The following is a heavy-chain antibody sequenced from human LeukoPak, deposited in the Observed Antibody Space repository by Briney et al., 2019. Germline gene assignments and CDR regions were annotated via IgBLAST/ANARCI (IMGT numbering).Heavy chain of an antibody. Sequence: PGGSLRLSCAASGFTFSSYSMNWVRQAPGKGLEWVSYIDSDTDDIHYADSVKGRFTISRDNAKNSLYLQMNSLRAEDTAVYYCAKMGDDIVVVPAAFFDYWGQGTLVTVSS. D-gene: IGHD2-2*01. CDR2: IDSDTDDI. CDR3: AKMGDDIVVVPAAFFDY. CDR1: GFTFSSYS. V-gene: IGHV3-21*04. J-gene: IGHJ4*02.